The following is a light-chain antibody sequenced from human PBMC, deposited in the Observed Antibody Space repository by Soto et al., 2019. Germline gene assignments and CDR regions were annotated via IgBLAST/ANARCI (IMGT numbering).Light chain of an antibody. CDR1: SNDIGEYHY. Sequence: QSALTQPPSASGSPGQSVTIPCTGTSNDIGEYHYVSWYQQHPGKAPKLMIYEVTQQPSGVPHRFSGSKSGNTASLTVSGLQPEDEADYYCTSYAGSDNPVLFGGGTKVTVL. J-gene: IGLJ2*01. CDR3: TSYAGSDNPVL. V-gene: IGLV2-8*01. CDR2: EVT.